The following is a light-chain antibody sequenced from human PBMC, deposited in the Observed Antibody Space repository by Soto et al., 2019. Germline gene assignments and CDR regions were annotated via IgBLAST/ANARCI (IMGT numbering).Light chain of an antibody. CDR3: QQSYSTLWT. V-gene: IGKV1-39*01. Sequence: DIQMTQSPSSLSAYVGDRVTIACRASQNINIYLNWYQQRPGKAPKLLVTTAPTFQSGVPSRFSGSGSGADFTLTISSLQPEDFATYYCQQSYSTLWTFGQGTKVDIK. CDR2: TAP. J-gene: IGKJ1*01. CDR1: QNINIY.